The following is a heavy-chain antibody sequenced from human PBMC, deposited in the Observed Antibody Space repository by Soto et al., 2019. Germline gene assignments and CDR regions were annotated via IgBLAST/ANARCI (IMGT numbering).Heavy chain of an antibody. CDR3: ASPTTVTKHSLRYFQH. CDR1: GGSISSSSYY. D-gene: IGHD4-17*01. J-gene: IGHJ1*01. CDR2: IYYSGST. V-gene: IGHV4-39*01. Sequence: QLQLQESGPGLVKPSETLSLTCTVSGGSISSSSYYWGWIRQPPGKGLEWIGSIYYSGSTYYNPSLKSRVTISVDTSKNQFSLKPSSVTAADTAVYYCASPTTVTKHSLRYFQHWGQGTLVTVSS.